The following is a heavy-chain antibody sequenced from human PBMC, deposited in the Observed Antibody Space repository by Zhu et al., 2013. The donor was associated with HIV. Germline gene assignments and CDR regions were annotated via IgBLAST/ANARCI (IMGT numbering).Heavy chain of an antibody. CDR2: INAQAGGT. CDR1: GGTFSSYA. D-gene: IGHD2-15*01. Sequence: QVQLVQSGAEVKKPGSSVKVSCKASGGTFSSYAINWLRQAPGQGLEWMGEINAQAGGTFYAQKFQGRVTFTRDASIATVYLDLNNLMSDDTAIYLCARERIGCSGGNCYFDSWGQGSPVTVSS. CDR3: ARERIGCSGGNCYFDS. J-gene: IGHJ5*01. V-gene: IGHV1-2*02.